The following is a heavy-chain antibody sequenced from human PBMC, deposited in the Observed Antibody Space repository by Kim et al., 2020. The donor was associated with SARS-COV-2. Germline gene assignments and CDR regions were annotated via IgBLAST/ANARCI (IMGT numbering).Heavy chain of an antibody. J-gene: IGHJ4*02. CDR2: IYSGGST. V-gene: IGHV3-53*01. D-gene: IGHD3-10*01. CDR1: GFTVSSNY. CDR3: ARETMVRGVISDY. Sequence: GGSLRLSCAASGFTVSSNYMSWVRQAPGKGLEWVSVIYSGGSTYYADSVKGRFTISRDNSKNTLYLQMNSLIAEDTAVYYCARETMVRGVISDYWGQGTLVTVSS.